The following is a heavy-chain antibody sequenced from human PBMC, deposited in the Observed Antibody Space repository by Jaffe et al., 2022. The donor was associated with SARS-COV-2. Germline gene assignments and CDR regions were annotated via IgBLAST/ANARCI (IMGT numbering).Heavy chain of an antibody. CDR2: ISWNSGSI. CDR1: GFTFDDYA. Sequence: EVQLVESGGGLVQPGRSLRLSCAASGFTFDDYAMHWVRQAPGKGLEWVSGISWNSGSIGYADSVKGRFTISRDNAKNSLYLQMNSLRAEDTALYYCAKDPYSDYYYYGMDVWGQGTTVTVSS. CDR3: AKDPYSDYYYYGMDV. J-gene: IGHJ6*02. V-gene: IGHV3-9*01. D-gene: IGHD6-13*01.